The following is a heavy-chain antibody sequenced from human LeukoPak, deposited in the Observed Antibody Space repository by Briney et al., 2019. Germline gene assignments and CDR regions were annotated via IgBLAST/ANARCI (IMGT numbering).Heavy chain of an antibody. CDR3: ARGVGATDFDY. Sequence: GASVKVSCKASGYTFTSYDINWVRQATGRGLEWMGWMNPNSGNTGYAQKFQGRVTITGNTSISTAYMELSSLRSEDTAVYYCARGVGATDFDYWGQGTLVTVSS. J-gene: IGHJ4*02. CDR2: MNPNSGNT. V-gene: IGHV1-8*03. D-gene: IGHD1-26*01. CDR1: GYTFTSYD.